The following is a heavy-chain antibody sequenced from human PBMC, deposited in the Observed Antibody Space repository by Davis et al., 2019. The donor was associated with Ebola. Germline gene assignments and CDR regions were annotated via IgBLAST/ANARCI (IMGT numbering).Heavy chain of an antibody. Sequence: GESLKISCAASGFTFSSYSMNWVRQAPGKGLEWVSSISSSSSYIYYADSVKGRFTISRDNAKNSLYLQMNSLRAEDTAVYYCARGGSSGSYAYFDYWGQGTLVTVSS. CDR2: ISSSSSYI. V-gene: IGHV3-21*01. CDR3: ARGGSSGSYAYFDY. J-gene: IGHJ4*02. CDR1: GFTFSSYS. D-gene: IGHD1-26*01.